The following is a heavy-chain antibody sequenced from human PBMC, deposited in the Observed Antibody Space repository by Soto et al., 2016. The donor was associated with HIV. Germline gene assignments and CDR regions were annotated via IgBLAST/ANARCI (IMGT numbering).Heavy chain of an antibody. CDR1: GLTFSSFW. V-gene: IGHV3-74*01. J-gene: IGHJ4*02. D-gene: IGHD3-10*01. CDR3: ARDMVRGGIDY. Sequence: EVQLVESGGGLVQPGGSLRLSCAASGLTFSSFWMHWVRQAPGKGLVWVSRINTDGSSTSYADSVKGRFTISRDNAKNTLYLQMNSLRAEDTAVYYCARDMVRGGIDYWGQGTLVTVSS. CDR2: INTDGSST.